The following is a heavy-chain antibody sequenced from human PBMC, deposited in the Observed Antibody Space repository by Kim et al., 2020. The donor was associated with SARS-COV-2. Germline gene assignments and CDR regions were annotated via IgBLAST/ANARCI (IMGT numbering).Heavy chain of an antibody. Sequence: SETLSLTCTVSDYSISSGYYWGWIRQPPGKGLEWLGSIYHSGSTYYNPSLKSRVTISVDTSKNQFSLKLSSVTAADTAVYYCARDPGGFWFYFDYWGQGT. J-gene: IGHJ4*02. CDR2: IYHSGST. D-gene: IGHD3-3*01. CDR1: DYSISSGYY. CDR3: ARDPGGFWFYFDY. V-gene: IGHV4-38-2*02.